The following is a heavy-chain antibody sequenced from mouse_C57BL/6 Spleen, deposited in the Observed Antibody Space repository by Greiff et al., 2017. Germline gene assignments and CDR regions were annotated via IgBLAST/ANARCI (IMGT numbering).Heavy chain of an antibody. CDR1: GFTFSSYA. V-gene: IGHV5-9-1*02. CDR2: ISRGGVYI. J-gene: IGHJ3*01. Sequence: EVQGVESGEGLVKPGGSLKLSCAASGFTFSSYAMSWVRQTPEQRLEWVAYISRGGVYIYYADTVAGRFTISRDDARNTLYLQMSSLKSEDTAMYYCTRVESIYYDYDNWFAYWGQGTLVTVSA. D-gene: IGHD2-4*01. CDR3: TRVESIYYDYDNWFAY.